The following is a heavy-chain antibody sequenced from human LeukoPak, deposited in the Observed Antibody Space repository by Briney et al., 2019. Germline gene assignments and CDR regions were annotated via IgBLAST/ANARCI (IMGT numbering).Heavy chain of an antibody. Sequence: SETLSLTCTVSGGSISSSSYYWGWIRQPPGKGLEWIGSIYYSGSTYYNPSLKSRVTISVDTSKNQFSLKLSSVTAADTAVYYCARLDMIVAPQTYYFDYWGQGTLVTVSS. D-gene: IGHD3-22*01. CDR1: GGSISSSSYY. CDR3: ARLDMIVAPQTYYFDY. V-gene: IGHV4-39*07. CDR2: IYYSGST. J-gene: IGHJ4*02.